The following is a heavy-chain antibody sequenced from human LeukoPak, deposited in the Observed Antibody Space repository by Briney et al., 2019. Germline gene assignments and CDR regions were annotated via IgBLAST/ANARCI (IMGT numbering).Heavy chain of an antibody. Sequence: GGSLRLSCADSGFNFNNLWMDWVRQAPGKGLEWVANIKEDGSGKHYVDSVKGRFTVSRDNAKNSLYLRMSSLRDEDTAVYYCVRGGSYFDSWGQGTLVTVSS. V-gene: IGHV3-7*04. CDR1: GFNFNNLW. J-gene: IGHJ4*02. D-gene: IGHD5-12*01. CDR3: VRGGSYFDS. CDR2: IKEDGSGK.